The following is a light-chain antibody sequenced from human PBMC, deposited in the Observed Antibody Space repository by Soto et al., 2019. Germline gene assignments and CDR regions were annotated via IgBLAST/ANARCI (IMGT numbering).Light chain of an antibody. CDR2: AAS. V-gene: IGKV1-9*01. CDR3: QQLNTYPLT. J-gene: IGKJ4*01. Sequence: IQLTQSPSSLSASVGDRVTITCRASQGISSYLAWYHQKPGKAPKLLIYAASTLQRGVPSRFGGSGSGTDFTLTISSLQPEDFATYYCQQLNTYPLTFGGGTTVEIK. CDR1: QGISSY.